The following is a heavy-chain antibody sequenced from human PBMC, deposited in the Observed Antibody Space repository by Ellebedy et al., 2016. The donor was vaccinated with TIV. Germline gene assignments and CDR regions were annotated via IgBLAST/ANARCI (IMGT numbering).Heavy chain of an antibody. J-gene: IGHJ4*02. CDR3: ARDIHYSIDY. Sequence: LRLXXTVSGGSISSGGYYWSWIRQHPGKGLEWIGYIYYSGSTNYNPSLKSRVTMSVDTSKNQFSLKLSSVTAADTAVYYCARDIHYSIDYWGQGTLVTVSS. CDR2: IYYSGST. D-gene: IGHD6-13*01. CDR1: GGSISSGGYY. V-gene: IGHV4-31*03.